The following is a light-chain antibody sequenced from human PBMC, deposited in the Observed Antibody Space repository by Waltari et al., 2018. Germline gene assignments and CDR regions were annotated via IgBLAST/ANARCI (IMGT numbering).Light chain of an antibody. J-gene: IGLJ2*01. CDR2: QDS. CDR1: NLGDQY. Sequence: SYELTQPPSVSVSPGQPASLPCSGENLGDQYACWYQQKPGQSPVLVIYQDSKRPSGIPERFSGSNSGNTATLTISGTQAMDEADYYCQAWDSSTVVFGGGTKLTVL. V-gene: IGLV3-1*01. CDR3: QAWDSSTVV.